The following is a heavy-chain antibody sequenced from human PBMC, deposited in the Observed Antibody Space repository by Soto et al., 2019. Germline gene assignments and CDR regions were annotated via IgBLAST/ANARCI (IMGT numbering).Heavy chain of an antibody. J-gene: IGHJ6*03. CDR1: GFTFSSYA. CDR2: ISGSGGST. V-gene: IGHV3-23*01. CDR3: ARRMEGYCSSTSCYFPYYYYYMDV. D-gene: IGHD2-2*01. Sequence: PGGSLRLSCAASGFTFSSYAMSWVRQAPGKGLEWVSAISGSGGSTYYADSVKGRXTISRDNSKNTLYLQMNSLSAEDTAVYYCARRMEGYCSSTSCYFPYYYYYMDVWGKGTTVTVSS.